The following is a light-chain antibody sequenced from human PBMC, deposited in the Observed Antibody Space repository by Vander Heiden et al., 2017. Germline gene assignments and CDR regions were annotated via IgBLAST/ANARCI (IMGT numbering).Light chain of an antibody. CDR1: QSVSSY. Sequence: EIVLTQSPATLPLSPGERATLSCRASQSVSSYLAWYQQKPGQAPRLLIYDASSRATGIPARFSGSGSGTDFTLTISSLEPEDFAVYYCQQRSNWPPTFGQGTKVEIK. CDR3: QQRSNWPPT. CDR2: DAS. J-gene: IGKJ1*01. V-gene: IGKV3-11*01.